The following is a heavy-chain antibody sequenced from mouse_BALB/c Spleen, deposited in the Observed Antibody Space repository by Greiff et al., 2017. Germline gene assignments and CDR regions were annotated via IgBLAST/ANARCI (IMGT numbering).Heavy chain of an antibody. CDR1: GYSFTDYN. D-gene: IGHD1-1*01. CDR3: ARPSYGSSQAWFAY. Sequence: EVKLVESGPELVKPGASVKVSCKASGYSFTDYNMYWVKQSHGKSLEWIGYIDPYNGGTSYNQKFKGKATLTVDKSSSTAFMHLNSLTSEDSAVYYCARPSYGSSQAWFAYWGQGTLVTVSA. CDR2: IDPYNGGT. J-gene: IGHJ3*01. V-gene: IGHV1S135*01.